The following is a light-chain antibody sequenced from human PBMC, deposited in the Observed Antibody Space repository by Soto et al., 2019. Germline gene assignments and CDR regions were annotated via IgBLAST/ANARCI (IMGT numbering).Light chain of an antibody. CDR1: SGSIASNY. Sequence: NFMLTQPHSVSESPGKTVTISCTHTSGSIASNYVQWYQQRPGSAPTTVIYEDDQRPSGVPDRFSGSIDASSVSASLTIAGLKTEDEAVYYCQSFDSSTSVLVGGGTKLTVL. CDR3: QSFDSSTSVL. V-gene: IGLV6-57*04. CDR2: EDD. J-gene: IGLJ2*01.